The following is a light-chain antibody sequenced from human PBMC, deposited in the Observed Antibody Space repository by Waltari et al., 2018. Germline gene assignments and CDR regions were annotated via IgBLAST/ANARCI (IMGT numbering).Light chain of an antibody. J-gene: IGKJ1*01. CDR2: DAS. V-gene: IGKV3-11*01. CDR3: QQRSNWPLGT. CDR1: QSVSSH. Sequence: EIVLTQSPATLSLSPGERATLSCRASQSVSSHLAWYQQKPGQAPRLLIYDASNRATGIPARFSGSGSGTDFTLTISSLEPEDFAVYYCQQRSNWPLGTFGQGTKVEIK.